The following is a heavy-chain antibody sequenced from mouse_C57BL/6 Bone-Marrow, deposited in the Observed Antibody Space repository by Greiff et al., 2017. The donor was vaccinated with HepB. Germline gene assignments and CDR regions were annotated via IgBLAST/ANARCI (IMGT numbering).Heavy chain of an antibody. D-gene: IGHD1-1*01. V-gene: IGHV1-22*01. J-gene: IGHJ3*01. Sequence: EVQGVESGPELVKPGASVKMSCKASGYTFTDYNMHWVKQSHGKSLEWIGYINPNNGGTSYNQKFKGKATLTVNKSSSTAYMELRSLTSEDSAVYYCARAGSSPAWFAYWGQGTLVTVSA. CDR1: GYTFTDYN. CDR2: INPNNGGT. CDR3: ARAGSSPAWFAY.